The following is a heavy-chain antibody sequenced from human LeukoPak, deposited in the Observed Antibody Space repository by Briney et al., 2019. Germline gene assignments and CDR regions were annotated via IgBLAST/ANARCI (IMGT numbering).Heavy chain of an antibody. Sequence: PSETLSLTCTVSGGSISSYYWSWIRQPPGKGLEWIGYIYYSGSTNYNPSLKSRVTISVDMSKNQFSLKLSSVAAADTAVYYCARVRAGWSSDAFDIWGQGTVVTVSS. V-gene: IGHV4-59*12. CDR2: IYYSGST. D-gene: IGHD2-15*01. CDR3: ARVRAGWSSDAFDI. J-gene: IGHJ3*02. CDR1: GGSISSYY.